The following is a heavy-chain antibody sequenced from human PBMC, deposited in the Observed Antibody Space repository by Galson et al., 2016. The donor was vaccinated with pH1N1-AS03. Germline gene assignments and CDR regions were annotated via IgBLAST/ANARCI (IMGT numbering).Heavy chain of an antibody. CDR1: EFSFSRFA. CDR2: IIGSGENT. CDR3: AKGSGYCSDATCYRFDR. D-gene: IGHD2-15*01. Sequence: SLRLSCAASEFSFSRFAMAWVRQAPGKGLEWVSSIIGSGENTWYAESAKGRFTISRDNSKNTLSLQLNSLRAEDTALYYCAKGSGYCSDATCYRFDRWGQGTLVTVSS. J-gene: IGHJ4*02. V-gene: IGHV3-23*01.